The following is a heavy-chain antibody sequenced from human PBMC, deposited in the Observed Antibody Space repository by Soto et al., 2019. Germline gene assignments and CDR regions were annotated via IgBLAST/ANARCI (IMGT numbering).Heavy chain of an antibody. CDR3: ARRGYNYRYYFDY. D-gene: IGHD5-18*01. Sequence: SETLSLTCTVSGDSISSGGYYWSWIRQHPGKGLEWIGYIYYSGSTYYNPSLQSRVTISVDTSKNQFSLRLASVIAADTAVYYCARRGYNYRYYFDYLGQGTLVTGSS. V-gene: IGHV4-31*03. CDR2: IYYSGST. CDR1: GDSISSGGYY. J-gene: IGHJ4*02.